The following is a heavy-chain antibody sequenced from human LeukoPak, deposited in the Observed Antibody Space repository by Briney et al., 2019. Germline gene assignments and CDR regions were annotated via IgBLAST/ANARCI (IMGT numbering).Heavy chain of an antibody. Sequence: GSSVKVSCKASGGTFSSYAISWVRQAPGQGLEWMGGIIPIFGTANYAQKFQGRVTITADESTSTAYMELSSLRSEDTAVYYCARDLYDYYGSGSFYPYYGMDVWGQGTTVNVSS. J-gene: IGHJ6*02. D-gene: IGHD3-10*01. CDR3: ARDLYDYYGSGSFYPYYGMDV. CDR2: IIPIFGTA. CDR1: GGTFSSYA. V-gene: IGHV1-69*01.